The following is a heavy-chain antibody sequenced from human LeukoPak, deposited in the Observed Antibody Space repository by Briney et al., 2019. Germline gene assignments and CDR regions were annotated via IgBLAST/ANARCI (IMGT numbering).Heavy chain of an antibody. V-gene: IGHV4-59*01. CDR2: IYYSAIT. Sequence: PQSLSLTCTVAGYSLTTYYSNWDRHSPKDGMEWDGSIYYSAITKYNPSFKSRVIISIDTSKKQFSLKLSSVTAADTAVYYCASGQWPYHFDYWGQGNLVTVSS. CDR3: ASGQWPYHFDY. CDR1: GYSLTTYY. J-gene: IGHJ4*02. D-gene: IGHD6-19*01.